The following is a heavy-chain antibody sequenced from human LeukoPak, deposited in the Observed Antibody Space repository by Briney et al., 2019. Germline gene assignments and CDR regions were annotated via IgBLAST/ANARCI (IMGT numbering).Heavy chain of an antibody. D-gene: IGHD3-22*01. CDR2: ISNSGST. J-gene: IGHJ3*02. CDR3: ARVRYDSSGSTAFDI. CDR1: GCSIGSYY. V-gene: IGHV4-59*01. Sequence: SETLSLTCTVSGCSIGSYYWTWIRQPPGKGLECIGYISNSGSTNYNPSLKSRVTISVDTSKNQFSLKLSSVTAADTDVYYCARVRYDSSGSTAFDIWGHGTMVTVSS.